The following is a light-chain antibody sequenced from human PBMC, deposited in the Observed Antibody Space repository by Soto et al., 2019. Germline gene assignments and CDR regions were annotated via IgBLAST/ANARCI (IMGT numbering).Light chain of an antibody. CDR2: EVS. CDR1: SSDVGCYNY. J-gene: IGLJ2*01. V-gene: IGLV2-8*01. CDR3: SSYAGSNNVV. Sequence: QSALTQPASVSGSPGQSITISCTGTSSDVGCYNYVSWYQQHPGKAPKLMIYEVSKRPSGVPDRFSGSKSGNTASLTVSGLQAEDEADYYCSSYAGSNNVVFGGGTSSPS.